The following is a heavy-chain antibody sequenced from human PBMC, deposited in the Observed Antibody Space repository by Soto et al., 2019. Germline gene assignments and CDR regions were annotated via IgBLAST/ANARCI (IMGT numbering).Heavy chain of an antibody. V-gene: IGHV1-69*04. Sequence: SVKVSCKASGGTFSSYTISWVRQAPGRGLEWMGRIIPILGIANYAQKFQGRVTITADKSTSTAYMELSSLKSDDTAIYYCPRDRLRGYDSSGFYSWGQGTMVTVSS. D-gene: IGHD3-22*01. CDR1: GGTFSSYT. J-gene: IGHJ4*02. CDR2: IIPILGIA. CDR3: PRDRLRGYDSSGFYS.